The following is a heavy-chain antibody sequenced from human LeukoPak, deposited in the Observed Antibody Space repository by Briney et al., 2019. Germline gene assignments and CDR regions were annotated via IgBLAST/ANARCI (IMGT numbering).Heavy chain of an antibody. CDR3: ARDRALATMDY. Sequence: ASVKVSCTASGHTFTSYYMHWVRQAPGQGLEWMGIINPSGGSTSYAQKFQGRVTMTRDTSTSTVYMELSSLKSEDTAVYYCARDRALATMDYWGQGTLVTVSS. D-gene: IGHD5-24*01. CDR1: GHTFTSYY. CDR2: INPSGGST. J-gene: IGHJ4*02. V-gene: IGHV1-46*01.